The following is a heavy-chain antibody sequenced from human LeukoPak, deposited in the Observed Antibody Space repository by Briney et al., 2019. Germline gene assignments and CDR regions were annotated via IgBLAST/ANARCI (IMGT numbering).Heavy chain of an antibody. D-gene: IGHD5-12*01. V-gene: IGHV3-48*03. CDR1: GFTFSSYE. J-gene: IGHJ4*02. Sequence: GGSLRLSCAASGFTFSSYEMNWVRQAPGKGLEWVSYISSSGSTIYYADSVKGRFTISRDNAKNSLYLQMNSLRAEDTAVYYCARDPRRWATNKGGFDYWGQGTLVTVSS. CDR3: ARDPRRWATNKGGFDY. CDR2: ISSSGSTI.